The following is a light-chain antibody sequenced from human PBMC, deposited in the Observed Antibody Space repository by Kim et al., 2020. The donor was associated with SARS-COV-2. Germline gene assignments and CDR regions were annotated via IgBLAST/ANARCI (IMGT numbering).Light chain of an antibody. J-gene: IGKJ1*01. V-gene: IGKV3-20*01. CDR1: QSVRSNY. CDR3: QQYDNSLTWT. Sequence: EIVLTQSPGTLSLSPGERATLSCRASQSVRSNYLAWYQQKPGQAPRLLIYGASIRATGIPDRFSGSGSGTDFTLTISRLEPEDFAVYYWQQYDNSLTWTFGQGTKVDIK. CDR2: GAS.